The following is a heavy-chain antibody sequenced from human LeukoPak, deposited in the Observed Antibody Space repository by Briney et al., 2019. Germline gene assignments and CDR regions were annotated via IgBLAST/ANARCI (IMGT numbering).Heavy chain of an antibody. CDR1: GGSISSGGYS. Sequence: PSETLSLTCAVSGGSISSGGYSWSWIRQPPGKGLEWIGYIYYSGSTYYNPSLKSRVTISVDTSKNQFSLKLSSVTAADTAVYYCARVGIRGPAISIDYWGQGTLVTVSS. D-gene: IGHD3-3*02. J-gene: IGHJ4*02. CDR3: ARVGIRGPAISIDY. V-gene: IGHV4-30-2*01. CDR2: IYYSGST.